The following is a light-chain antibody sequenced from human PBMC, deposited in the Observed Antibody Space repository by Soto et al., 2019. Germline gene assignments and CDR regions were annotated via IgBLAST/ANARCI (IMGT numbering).Light chain of an antibody. Sequence: DIQLNQSPSFLSASVRDRVTITCRASQGISTYLAWYQQKPGKAPTLLIYAASTLQSGVPSRFSGSGSGTEFTLTISSLQPEDFTTYYCQQLNTYPRTFGQGTKVEIK. CDR3: QQLNTYPRT. CDR1: QGISTY. V-gene: IGKV1-9*01. CDR2: AAS. J-gene: IGKJ1*01.